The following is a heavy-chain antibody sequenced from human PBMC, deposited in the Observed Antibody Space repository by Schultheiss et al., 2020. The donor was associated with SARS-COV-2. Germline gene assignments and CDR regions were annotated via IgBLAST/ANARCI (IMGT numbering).Heavy chain of an antibody. D-gene: IGHD2-8*01. CDR2: IYTSGST. CDR1: GGSISSYY. CDR3: ARGVIVLMVYAGFDP. J-gene: IGHJ5*02. V-gene: IGHV4-4*07. Sequence: SETLSLTCTVSGGSISSYYWSWIRQPAGKGLEWIGRIYTSGSTNYNPSLKSRVTMSVDKSKNQFSLKLSSVTAADTAVYYCARGVIVLMVYAGFDPWGQGTLVTVSS.